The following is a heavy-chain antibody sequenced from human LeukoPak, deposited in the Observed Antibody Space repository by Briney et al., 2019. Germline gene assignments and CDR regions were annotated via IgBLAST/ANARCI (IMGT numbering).Heavy chain of an antibody. CDR1: GFTFSSYG. V-gene: IGHV3-30*02. D-gene: IGHD1-7*01. CDR2: IRYDGSNK. Sequence: PGGSLRLSCAASGFTFSSYGMHWVRQAPGKGLEWVAFIRYDGSNKYYADSVKGRFTISRDNSKNTLYLQMNSLRAEDTAVYYCAKITGTTVDAFDIWGQGTMVTVSS. J-gene: IGHJ3*02. CDR3: AKITGTTVDAFDI.